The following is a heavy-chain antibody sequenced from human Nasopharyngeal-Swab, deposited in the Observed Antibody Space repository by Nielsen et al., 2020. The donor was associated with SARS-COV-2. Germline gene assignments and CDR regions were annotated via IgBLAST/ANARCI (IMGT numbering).Heavy chain of an antibody. CDR2: ISGSGDTT. J-gene: IGHJ6*02. CDR1: GFTFSSYA. D-gene: IGHD3-3*01. Sequence: GESLKISCAASGFTFSSYAMSWVRQAPGKGLEWVSIISGSGDTTYYADSVNDRFTISRDNSKNTLYMQTNSLRAEDTAVYYCARDDDFWSGYSNGMDVWGQGTTVTVSS. V-gene: IGHV3-23*01. CDR3: ARDDDFWSGYSNGMDV.